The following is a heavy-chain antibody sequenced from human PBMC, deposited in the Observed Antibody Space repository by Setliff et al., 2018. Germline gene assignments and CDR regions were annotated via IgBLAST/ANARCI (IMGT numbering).Heavy chain of an antibody. J-gene: IGHJ4*01. CDR3: VRPGGTTVVARHFDY. D-gene: IGHD2-15*01. V-gene: IGHV4-39*01. CDR1: GGSVSSTSYY. CDR2: IYYTGTT. Sequence: PSETLSLTCTVSGGSVSSTSYYWGWIRQPPGKGLEWIGTIYYTGTTYYSPSLKSRVTISVDTSKNQFSLRLTSVTAADTAIYYCVRPGGTTVVARHFDYWGSGILVTVSS.